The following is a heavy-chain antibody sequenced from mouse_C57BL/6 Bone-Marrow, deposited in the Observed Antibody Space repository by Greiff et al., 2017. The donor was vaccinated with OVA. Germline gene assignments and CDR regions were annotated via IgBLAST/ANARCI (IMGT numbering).Heavy chain of an antibody. CDR1: GYAFSSSW. CDR3: ARPVTTVVATNYFDY. D-gene: IGHD1-1*01. V-gene: IGHV1-82*01. J-gene: IGHJ2*01. Sequence: VQLQESGPELVKPGASVKISCKASGYAFSSSWMNWVKQRPGKGLEWIGRIYPGDGDTNYNGKFKGKATLTADKSSSTAYMQLSSLTSEDSAVYFCARPVTTVVATNYFDYWGQGTTLTVSS. CDR2: IYPGDGDT.